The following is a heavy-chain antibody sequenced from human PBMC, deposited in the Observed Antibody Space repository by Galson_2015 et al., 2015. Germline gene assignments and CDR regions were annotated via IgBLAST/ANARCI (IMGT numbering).Heavy chain of an antibody. V-gene: IGHV3-48*03. D-gene: IGHD3-10*01. CDR1: GFTVNAYE. CDR3: AGELWFGNHNALDI. CDR2: IPDSSDRA. Sequence: SLRLSCAASGFTVNAYEMNWVRQAPGKGLEWLSYIPDSSDRALYAGSVKGRLTVSRDNAKNSLYLQMNSLRAEDTAVYYCAGELWFGNHNALDIWGQGTMVTVSS. J-gene: IGHJ3*02.